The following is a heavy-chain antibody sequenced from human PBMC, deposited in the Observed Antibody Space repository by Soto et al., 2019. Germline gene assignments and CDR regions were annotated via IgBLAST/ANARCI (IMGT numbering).Heavy chain of an antibody. CDR1: GFTFSSYA. D-gene: IGHD3-10*01. J-gene: IGHJ4*02. V-gene: IGHV3-30-3*01. Sequence: ESGGGVVQPGRSLRLSCAASGFTFSSYAMHWVRRAPGKGLDWVAIISYDGSNKYYADSVKGRFTISRDNSKNTLYLQMNSLRAEDTAVYYCARDLVMVRGVMDYWGQGTLVTVSS. CDR3: ARDLVMVRGVMDY. CDR2: ISYDGSNK.